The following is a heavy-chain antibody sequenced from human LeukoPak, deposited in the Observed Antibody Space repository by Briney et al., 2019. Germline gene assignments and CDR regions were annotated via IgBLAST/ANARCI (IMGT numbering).Heavy chain of an antibody. Sequence: PGGSLRLSCAASGFTFSSYSMNWVRQAPGKGLECVSSISSSSSYIYYADSVKGRFTISRDNAKNSLYLQMNSLRAEDTAVYYCARVEQWLAGFDYWGQGTLVTVSS. CDR3: ARVEQWLAGFDY. CDR2: ISSSSSYI. CDR1: GFTFSSYS. D-gene: IGHD6-19*01. J-gene: IGHJ4*02. V-gene: IGHV3-21*01.